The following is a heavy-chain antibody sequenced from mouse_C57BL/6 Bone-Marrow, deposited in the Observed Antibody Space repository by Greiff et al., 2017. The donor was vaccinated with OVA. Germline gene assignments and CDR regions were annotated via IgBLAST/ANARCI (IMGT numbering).Heavy chain of an antibody. V-gene: IGHV1-15*01. J-gene: IGHJ1*03. CDR1: GYTFTDYE. CDR3: TRNAVVATMWYFDV. Sequence: VQVVESGAELVRPGASVTLSCKASGYTFTDYEMHWVKQTPVHGLEWIGAIDPETGGTAYNQKFKGKAILTADKSSSTAYMELRSLTSEDSAVYYCTRNAVVATMWYFDVWGTGTTVTVSS. D-gene: IGHD1-1*01. CDR2: IDPETGGT.